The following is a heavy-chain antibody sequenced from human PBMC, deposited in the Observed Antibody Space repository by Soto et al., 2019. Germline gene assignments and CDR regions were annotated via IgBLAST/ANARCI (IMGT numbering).Heavy chain of an antibody. CDR3: AIHSLWFGEYHSGTFDY. CDR1: GGPISISSYY. V-gene: IGHV4-39*01. J-gene: IGHJ4*02. D-gene: IGHD3-10*01. CDR2: IYYSGST. Sequence: PAETLSLTCTASGGPISISSYYGAWIRKHQGKGLEWIGSIYYSGSTYYNPSLKSRVTISVDTAKNQFSLKLSSVTAADTAVYFCAIHSLWFGEYHSGTFDYWGQGTLVTVSS.